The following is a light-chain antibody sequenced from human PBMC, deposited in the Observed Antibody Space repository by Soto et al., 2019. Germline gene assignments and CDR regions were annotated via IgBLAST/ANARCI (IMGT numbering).Light chain of an antibody. Sequence: QSVLTQPASVSGSPGKSITISCTGTSSDVGGYNYVSWYQQHPGKAPKFMIYDVSNRPSGVSNRFSGSKSGNTASLTISGPQAEDEADYYCSSYTSSSTLGHVVFGGGTKLTVL. V-gene: IGLV2-14*01. CDR3: SSYTSSSTLGHVV. CDR1: SSDVGGYNY. CDR2: DVS. J-gene: IGLJ2*01.